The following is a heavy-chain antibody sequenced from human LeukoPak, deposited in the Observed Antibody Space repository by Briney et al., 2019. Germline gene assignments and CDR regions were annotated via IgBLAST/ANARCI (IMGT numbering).Heavy chain of an antibody. CDR2: INPSGGST. D-gene: IGHD1-26*01. Sequence: GASVKVSCKASGYTFTSYYMHWVGQTRRQGLEWMGIINPSGGSTSYAQKFQDRVTTTRDTSTSTVYMELSSLRSEDTAVYYCAMWEIDYWGQGTLVTVSS. CDR1: GYTFTSYY. CDR3: AMWEIDY. J-gene: IGHJ4*02. V-gene: IGHV1-46*01.